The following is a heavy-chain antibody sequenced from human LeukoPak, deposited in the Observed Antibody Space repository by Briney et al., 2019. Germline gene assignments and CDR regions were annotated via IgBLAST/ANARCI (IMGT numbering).Heavy chain of an antibody. Sequence: ASVKVSCKASGYTFTSYGISWVRQAPGQGLEWMGWISAYNGNTNYARKLQGRVTMTTDTSTSTAYMELRSLRSDDTAVYYCARGVGFWHSMIVDSSGYYGYWFDPWGQGTLVTVSS. D-gene: IGHD3-22*01. CDR3: ARGVGFWHSMIVDSSGYYGYWFDP. CDR1: GYTFTSYG. J-gene: IGHJ5*02. CDR2: ISAYNGNT. V-gene: IGHV1-18*01.